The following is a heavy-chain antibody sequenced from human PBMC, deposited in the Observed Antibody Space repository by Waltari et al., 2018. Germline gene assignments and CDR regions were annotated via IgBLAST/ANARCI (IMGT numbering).Heavy chain of an antibody. CDR2: ISHSGSI. D-gene: IGHD3-22*01. J-gene: IGHJ4*02. Sequence: VQLQQLCAGLLTPSETLSLTCAVYGGSFSGYYWSWIRQLAGKGLEWIGEISHSGSINYNPSLKSRVTISVDTSKNQCSLKLSSVTAADTAVYYCASTYYYDSVGYWGQGTLVTVSS. CDR3: ASTYYYDSVGY. V-gene: IGHV4-34*01. CDR1: GGSFSGYY.